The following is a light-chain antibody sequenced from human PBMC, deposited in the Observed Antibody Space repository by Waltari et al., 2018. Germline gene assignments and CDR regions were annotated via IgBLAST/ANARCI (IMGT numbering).Light chain of an antibody. CDR1: QSGTRA. CDR2: GAS. CDR3: QHYLRLPVT. V-gene: IGKV3-20*01. Sequence: EIVLTQSPGTLSLSPGESATLPCRTSQSGTRALAWYQQKPGQAPRLLIYGASNRATGIPDRFSGSGSGTDFSLTISSLEPEDFAVYYCQHYLRLPVTFGQGTKVEVK. J-gene: IGKJ1*01.